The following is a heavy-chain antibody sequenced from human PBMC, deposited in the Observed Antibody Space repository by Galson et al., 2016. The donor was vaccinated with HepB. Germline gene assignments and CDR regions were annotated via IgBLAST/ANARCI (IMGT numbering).Heavy chain of an antibody. CDR2: IWYDGGNK. J-gene: IGHJ4*02. D-gene: IGHD4-17*01. V-gene: IGHV3-33*01. CDR3: ARGINDYENYFDY. CDR1: GFTVSGYG. Sequence: SLRLSCAASGFTVSGYGMHWVRQAPGKGLEWVAVIWYDGGNKYYTDSVKGRFTISRDNSRNTLYLQMNSLRTEDKAVYYCARGINDYENYFDYWGQGTLVTVSS.